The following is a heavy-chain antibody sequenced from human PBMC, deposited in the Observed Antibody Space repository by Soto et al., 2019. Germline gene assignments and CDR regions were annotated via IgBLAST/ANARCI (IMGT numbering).Heavy chain of an antibody. Sequence: GSLRLPCSASGFTLSRHWNTLGRQAPGKGMEWVANIKEDGSEKNYVDSVEGRFTISRDNAENSLYLQVNSLRAEDTAVYYCARISRDSSGSAFDYWGQGTLVTVS. CDR1: GFTLSRHW. J-gene: IGHJ4*02. CDR2: IKEDGSEK. CDR3: ARISRDSSGSAFDY. D-gene: IGHD3-22*01. V-gene: IGHV3-7*01.